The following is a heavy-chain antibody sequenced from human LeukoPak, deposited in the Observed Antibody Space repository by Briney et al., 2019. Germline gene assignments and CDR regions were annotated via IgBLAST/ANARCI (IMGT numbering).Heavy chain of an antibody. CDR3: ARSQYSYGFRDYYYYMDV. CDR1: GYTFTGYY. J-gene: IGHJ6*03. CDR2: INPNSGGT. Sequence: ASVKVSCKASGYTFTGYYMHWVRQALGQGLEWMGWINPNSGGTNYAQKFQGRVTMTRDTSISTAYMELSRLRSDDTAVYYCARSQYSYGFRDYYYYMDVWGKGTTVTVSS. D-gene: IGHD5-18*01. V-gene: IGHV1-2*02.